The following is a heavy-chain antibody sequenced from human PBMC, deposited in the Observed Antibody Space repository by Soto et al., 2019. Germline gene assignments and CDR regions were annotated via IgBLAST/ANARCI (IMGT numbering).Heavy chain of an antibody. J-gene: IGHJ4*02. Sequence: PGGSLRLSCAASGFTFSSYWMHWVRQAPGKGPVWVSRINSDGSITSYADSVKGQFTISRDNAKNTLYLQMNSPRAEDTAVYYCARTSSSWYVSFDYWGQGTLVTVSS. CDR3: ARTSSSWYVSFDY. CDR2: INSDGSIT. CDR1: GFTFSSYW. D-gene: IGHD6-13*01. V-gene: IGHV3-74*01.